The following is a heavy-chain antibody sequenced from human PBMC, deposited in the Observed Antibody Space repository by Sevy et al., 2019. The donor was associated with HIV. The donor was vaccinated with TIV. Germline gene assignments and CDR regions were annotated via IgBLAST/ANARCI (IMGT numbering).Heavy chain of an antibody. CDR1: GGTFSSYA. CDR2: IIPIFGTA. V-gene: IGHV1-69*13. CDR3: AREGTTAKPPSRTPNYGMDV. J-gene: IGHJ6*02. Sequence: ASVKVSCKASGGTFSSYAISWVRQAPGQGLEWMGGIIPIFGTANYAQKFQGRVTITADESTSTAYMELSSLRSEDTAVYYCAREGTTAKPPSRTPNYGMDVWGQGTTVTVSS. D-gene: IGHD1-7*01.